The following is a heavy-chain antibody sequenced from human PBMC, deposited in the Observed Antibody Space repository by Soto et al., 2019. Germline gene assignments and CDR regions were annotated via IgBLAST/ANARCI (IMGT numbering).Heavy chain of an antibody. CDR1: GFTFSSYG. CDR2: IWYNGSNK. J-gene: IGHJ6*02. D-gene: IGHD1-1*01. CDR3: ARELEPPLYGMDV. V-gene: IGHV3-33*01. Sequence: PGGSLRLSCAASGFTFSSYGMHWVRQAPGKGLEWVAVIWYNGSNKYYADSVKGRFTISRDNSKNTLYLQMNSLRAEDTAVYYCARELEPPLYGMDVWGQGTTVTVSS.